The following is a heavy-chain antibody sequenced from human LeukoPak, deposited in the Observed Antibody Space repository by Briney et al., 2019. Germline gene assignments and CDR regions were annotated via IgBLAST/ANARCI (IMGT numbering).Heavy chain of an antibody. CDR3: VKGGTAVRVGGTH. V-gene: IGHV3-23*01. J-gene: IGHJ4*02. CDR1: GFTFSDHA. Sequence: GGSLRLSCAASGFTFSDHAMSWVRQAPAKGLEWVSSINGNGGGSYYIDSVKGRFTVSRDNSENALYLQMNNLRTEDTAVYFCVKGGTAVRVGGTHWGQGSLFTVFS. D-gene: IGHD3-10*01. CDR2: INGNGGGS.